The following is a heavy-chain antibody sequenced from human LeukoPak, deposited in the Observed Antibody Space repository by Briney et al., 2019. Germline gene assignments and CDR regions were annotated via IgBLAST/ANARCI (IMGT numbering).Heavy chain of an antibody. Sequence: SETLSLTCAVYGGSFSGYYWSWIRQPPGKGLEWIGEINHSGSTDYNPSLKSRVTISVDTSKNQFSPKLSSVTAADTAVYYCATRTTRENWFDPRGQGTLVTVSS. J-gene: IGHJ5*02. CDR3: ATRTTRENWFDP. D-gene: IGHD1-14*01. V-gene: IGHV4-34*01. CDR2: INHSGST. CDR1: GGSFSGYY.